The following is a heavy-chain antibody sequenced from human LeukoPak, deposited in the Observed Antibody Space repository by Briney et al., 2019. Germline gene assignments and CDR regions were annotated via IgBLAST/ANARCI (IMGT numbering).Heavy chain of an antibody. Sequence: GASVKVSCKASGGTFSSYAISWVRQAPGQGLEWMGGIIPVFGTANYAQKFQGRVTITADESTSTAYMELSSLRSEDTAVYYCARGRHYYDSSGYHGFDYWGQGTLATVSS. V-gene: IGHV1-69*01. CDR3: ARGRHYYDSSGYHGFDY. CDR2: IIPVFGTA. J-gene: IGHJ4*02. CDR1: GGTFSSYA. D-gene: IGHD3-22*01.